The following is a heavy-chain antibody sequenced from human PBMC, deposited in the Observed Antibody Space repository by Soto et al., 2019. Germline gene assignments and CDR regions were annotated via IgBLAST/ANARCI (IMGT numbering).Heavy chain of an antibody. Sequence: EVQLLESGGGLVQPGGSLRLSCAASGFTFSSYAMSWVRQAPGKGLEWVSAISGSGGSTYYADSVKGRFTISRDNSRIRLYLQMNSLRAEDTAVYYCEKVARYDILTGYYRGDAFDIWGQGTMVTVSS. J-gene: IGHJ3*02. D-gene: IGHD3-9*01. V-gene: IGHV3-23*01. CDR2: ISGSGGST. CDR3: EKVARYDILTGYYRGDAFDI. CDR1: GFTFSSYA.